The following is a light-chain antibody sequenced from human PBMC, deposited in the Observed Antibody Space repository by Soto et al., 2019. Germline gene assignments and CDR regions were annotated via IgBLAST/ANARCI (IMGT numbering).Light chain of an antibody. CDR3: QHNGRS. Sequence: EIVLTQSPGAVPLSPGERAALSSRTSESVGSSLLAWYQQKTGQAPRLLIYAAYSRATGISDRFSGSGSVTDFPLIINRLDPEDSAVYYCQHNGRSFGQGTRLEIK. CDR1: ESVGSSL. J-gene: IGKJ5*01. V-gene: IGKV3-20*01. CDR2: AAY.